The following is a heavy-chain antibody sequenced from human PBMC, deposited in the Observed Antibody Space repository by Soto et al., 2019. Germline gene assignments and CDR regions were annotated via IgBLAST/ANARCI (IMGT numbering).Heavy chain of an antibody. CDR2: IRGDDDNDST. J-gene: IGHJ6*01. Sequence: EERLVQSGGGLVQPGESLELSCIASGFTFSESTTYWVRQAPGKGLELVGHIRGDDDNDSTSCVESGKGRFTISRDDATNTASLQMSSLKAEDTAVYYCARHLSLGTFFYFAMDVWGQGAAVTVSS. CDR1: GFTFSEST. D-gene: IGHD7-27*01. V-gene: IGHV3-73*02. CDR3: ARHLSLGTFFYFAMDV.